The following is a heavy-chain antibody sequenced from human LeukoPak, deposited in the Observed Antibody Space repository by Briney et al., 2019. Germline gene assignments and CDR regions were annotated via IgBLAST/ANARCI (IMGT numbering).Heavy chain of an antibody. Sequence: GGSLRLSCAASGFTLSNYVIHWVRQAPGKGLEWVGVISSDGRNKYVDSVKGRFTISRDNSKNTLYLQMNSLRAEDTAVYYCARVSPQGIGGFDIWGQGTVVSVSS. V-gene: IGHV3-30-3*01. D-gene: IGHD2-15*01. CDR3: ARVSPQGIGGFDI. CDR2: ISSDGRNK. J-gene: IGHJ3*02. CDR1: GFTLSNYV.